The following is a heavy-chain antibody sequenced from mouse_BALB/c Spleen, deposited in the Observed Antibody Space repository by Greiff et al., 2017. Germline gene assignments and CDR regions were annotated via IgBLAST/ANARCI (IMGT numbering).Heavy chain of an antibody. D-gene: IGHD1-2*01. Sequence: VKLVESGPGLVAPSQSLSITCTVSGFSLTSYGVHWVRQPPGKGLEWLGVIWAGGSTNYNSALMSRLSISKDNSKSQVFLKMNSLQTDDTAMYYCARDYPTAAYWGQGTLVTVSA. CDR2: IWAGGST. J-gene: IGHJ3*01. V-gene: IGHV2-9*02. CDR1: GFSLTSYG. CDR3: ARDYPTAAY.